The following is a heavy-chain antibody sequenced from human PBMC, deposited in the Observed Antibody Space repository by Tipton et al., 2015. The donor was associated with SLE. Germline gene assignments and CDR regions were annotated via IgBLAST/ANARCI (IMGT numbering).Heavy chain of an antibody. V-gene: IGHV4-4*07. CDR2: VYTSGST. J-gene: IGHJ3*02. Sequence: LSLTCTVSGGSISSYFWSWVRQPAGKGLEWIGRVYTSGSTNCNPSLKSRVTMSVDTSKNQFSLKMRSVTAADTAVYYCATGIVDAFEIWGQGTMVTVSS. CDR1: GGSISSYF. D-gene: IGHD1-26*01. CDR3: ATGIVDAFEI.